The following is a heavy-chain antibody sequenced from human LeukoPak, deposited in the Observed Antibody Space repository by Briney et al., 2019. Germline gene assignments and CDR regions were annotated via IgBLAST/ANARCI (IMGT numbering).Heavy chain of an antibody. D-gene: IGHD1-1*01. J-gene: IGHJ4*02. V-gene: IGHV3-66*01. CDR1: GFTVSSNY. CDR3: ARDPAGTTSGY. CDR2: IYSGGST. Sequence: SGGSLRLSCAASGFTVSSNYMSWVRQAPGRGLEWVSVIYSGGSTYYADSVKGRFTISRDNSKNTLYLQMNSLRAEDTAVYYCARDPAGTTSGYWGQGTLVTVSS.